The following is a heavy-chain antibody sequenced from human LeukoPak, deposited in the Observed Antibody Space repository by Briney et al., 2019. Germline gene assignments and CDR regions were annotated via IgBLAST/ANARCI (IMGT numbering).Heavy chain of an antibody. CDR1: GGSFSGYY. CDR2: INHSGST. D-gene: IGHD3-22*01. Sequence: PSETLSLTCAVYGGSFSGYYWSWIRQPPGKGLEWIGEINHSGSTNYNPSLKSRVTISVDTSKNQFSLKLSSVTAADTAVYYCARDYYYDSSGVIWGQGTMVTVSS. CDR3: ARDYYYDSSGVI. V-gene: IGHV4-34*01. J-gene: IGHJ3*02.